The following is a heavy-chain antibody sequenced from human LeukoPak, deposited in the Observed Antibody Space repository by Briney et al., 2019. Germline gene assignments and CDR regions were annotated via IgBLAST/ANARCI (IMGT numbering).Heavy chain of an antibody. D-gene: IGHD6-13*01. Sequence: SQTLSLTCAISGDSVSSNSVAWNWIRQSPSRGLEWLGRTYYRSKWYNDYAVSVKSRITINPDTSKNQFSLQLNSVTPEDTAVYYCAREEVEQQLEKGRFRTPYFDYWGQGTLVTVSS. V-gene: IGHV6-1*01. J-gene: IGHJ4*02. CDR1: GDSVSSNSVA. CDR3: AREEVEQQLEKGRFRTPYFDY. CDR2: TYYRSKWYN.